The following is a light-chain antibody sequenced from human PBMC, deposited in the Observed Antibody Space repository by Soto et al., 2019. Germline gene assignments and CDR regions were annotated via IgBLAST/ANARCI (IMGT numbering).Light chain of an antibody. CDR3: CSYAGTYTPVV. CDR2: DVS. CDR1: SSDVGGYNY. J-gene: IGLJ2*01. V-gene: IGLV2-11*01. Sequence: QSVLTQPRSVSGSPGQSVTISCAGTSSDVGGYNYVSWYQQCPGKAPKLMISDVSKRPSGVPDRFSGSKSGNTASLTISGLQAEDEADYYCCSYAGTYTPVVFGGGTKVTVL.